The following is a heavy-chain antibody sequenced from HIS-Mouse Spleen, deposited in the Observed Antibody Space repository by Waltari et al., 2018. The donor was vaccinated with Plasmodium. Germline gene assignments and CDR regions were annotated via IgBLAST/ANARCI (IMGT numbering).Heavy chain of an antibody. CDR3: ARVLGYKAAAGTFVEYFQH. V-gene: IGHV1-2*02. CDR1: GYTLTGYY. Sequence: QVQLVQSGAEVKKPGASVKVSCKSSGYTLTGYYMHWVRQAPGQGLEWMGWINPNSGGTNYAQKCQGRVTMTRDTSISTAYMELSRLRSDDTAVYYCARVLGYKAAAGTFVEYFQHWGQGTLVTVSS. D-gene: IGHD6-13*01. CDR2: INPNSGGT. J-gene: IGHJ1*01.